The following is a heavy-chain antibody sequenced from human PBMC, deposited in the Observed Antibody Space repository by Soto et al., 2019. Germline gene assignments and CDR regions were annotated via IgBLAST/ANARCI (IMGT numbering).Heavy chain of an antibody. Sequence: ASVKVSCKASGYTFTSYGISWVRQAPGQGLEWMGWISAYNGNTNYAQKLQGRVTMTTDTSTSIAYMELRSLRSDDTAVYYCARVLRGYSGYGFPYYYYYGMDVWGQGTTVTVSS. V-gene: IGHV1-18*04. D-gene: IGHD5-12*01. J-gene: IGHJ6*02. CDR1: GYTFTSYG. CDR2: ISAYNGNT. CDR3: ARVLRGYSGYGFPYYYYYGMDV.